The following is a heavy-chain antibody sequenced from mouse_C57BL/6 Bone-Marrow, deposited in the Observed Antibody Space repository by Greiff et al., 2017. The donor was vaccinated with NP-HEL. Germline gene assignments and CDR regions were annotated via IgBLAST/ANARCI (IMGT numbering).Heavy chain of an antibody. V-gene: IGHV1-82*01. CDR2: LYPGDGDT. Sequence: VKLMESGPELVKPGASVKISCKASGYAFSSSWMNWVKQRPGKGLEWIGRLYPGDGDTNYNGKFKGKATLTADKSSSTAYMQLSSLTAEDAAVYCCESHDSSIDGDYWGKGTTLTVSS. CDR3: ESHDSSIDGDY. J-gene: IGHJ2*01. CDR1: GYAFSSSW. D-gene: IGHD1-1*01.